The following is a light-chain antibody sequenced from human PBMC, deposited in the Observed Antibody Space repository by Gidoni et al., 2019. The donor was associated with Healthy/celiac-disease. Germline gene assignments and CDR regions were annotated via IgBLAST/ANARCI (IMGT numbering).Light chain of an antibody. V-gene: IGLV1-51*01. CDR1: SSNIGNNY. CDR3: GTWDSSLSANWV. Sequence: QSVLTQPPSVSAAPGQKVTISCSGSSSNIGNNYVSWYQQLPGTAPKLLIYDNNKRPSVIPDRFSGSKSGTSATLGITGLQTGDEADYYCGTWDSSLSANWVFGGVTKLTVL. CDR2: DNN. J-gene: IGLJ3*02.